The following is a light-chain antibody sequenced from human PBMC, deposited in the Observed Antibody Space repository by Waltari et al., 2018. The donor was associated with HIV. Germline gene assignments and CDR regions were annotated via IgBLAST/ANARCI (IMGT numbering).Light chain of an antibody. Sequence: QSVLTQPPSAYGTPGQRVTISRSGSSSNIGHANDYWNQQPPGTTPKLLIYKNNQRPSGVPDRFAGSKSGTSAYLAISGLRSEDEADYYCVGWDASLSAYVFGAGTKVTVL. CDR2: KNN. CDR3: VGWDASLSAYV. CDR1: SSNIGHAN. J-gene: IGLJ1*01. V-gene: IGLV1-47*01.